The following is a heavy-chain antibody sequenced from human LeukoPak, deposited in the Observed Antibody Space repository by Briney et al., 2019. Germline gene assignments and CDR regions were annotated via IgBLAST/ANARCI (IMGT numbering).Heavy chain of an antibody. Sequence: SETLSLTCTVSGGSISSYYWSWIRQPPGKGLEWIGYIYYSGSTNYNPSLKSRVTISVDTSKNQFSLKLSSVTAADTAVYYCARNLMVRGVIIENDYWGQGTLVTVSS. D-gene: IGHD3-10*01. V-gene: IGHV4-59*01. CDR2: IYYSGST. CDR3: ARNLMVRGVIIENDY. J-gene: IGHJ4*02. CDR1: GGSISSYY.